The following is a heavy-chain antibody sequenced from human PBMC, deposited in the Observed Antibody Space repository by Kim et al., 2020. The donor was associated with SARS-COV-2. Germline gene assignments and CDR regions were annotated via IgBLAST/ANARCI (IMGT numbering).Heavy chain of an antibody. CDR1: GYTFTSYG. D-gene: IGHD6-13*01. CDR3: ARRDRGAAATYYYYYGMDV. CDR2: ISAYNGNT. Sequence: ASVKVSCKASGYTFTSYGISWVRQAPGQGLEWMGWISAYNGNTNYAQKLQGRVTKTTDTSTSTAYMELRSLRSDDTAVYYCARRDRGAAATYYYYYGMDVWGQGTTVTVSS. V-gene: IGHV1-18*01. J-gene: IGHJ6*02.